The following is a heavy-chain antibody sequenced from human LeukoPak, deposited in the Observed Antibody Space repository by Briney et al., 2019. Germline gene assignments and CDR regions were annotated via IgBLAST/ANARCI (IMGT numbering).Heavy chain of an antibody. V-gene: IGHV1-18*01. D-gene: IGHD5-12*01. CDR3: ARDPRAGYSGYDSPFDY. CDR1: GYTFTSYG. Sequence: ASVKVSCKASGYTFTSYGTSWVRQAPGQGLEWMGWISAYNGNTNYAQKLQGRVTMTTDTSTSTAYMELRSLRSDDTAVYYCARDPRAGYSGYDSPFDYWGQGTLVTVSS. J-gene: IGHJ4*02. CDR2: ISAYNGNT.